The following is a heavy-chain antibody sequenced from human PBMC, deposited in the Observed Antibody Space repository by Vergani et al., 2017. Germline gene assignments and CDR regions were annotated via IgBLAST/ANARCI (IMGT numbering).Heavy chain of an antibody. Sequence: QVQLQQWGGGLLKPSETLSLTCVVNGGSFTSYHWTWIRQSPGEGLEWVGVIDHTGRPDYNASLKSRLIMSVNNSRNQFTLTLNFVTATDTSIYFCARVNTETNGHLYYYYYMDVWGQGTAVTVS. CDR3: ARVNTETNGHLYYYYYMDV. CDR2: IDHTGRP. V-gene: IGHV4-34*01. J-gene: IGHJ6*03. CDR1: GGSFTSYH. D-gene: IGHD4-11*01.